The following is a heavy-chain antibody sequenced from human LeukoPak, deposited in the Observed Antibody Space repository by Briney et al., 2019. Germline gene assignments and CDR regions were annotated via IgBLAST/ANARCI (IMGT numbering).Heavy chain of an antibody. D-gene: IGHD2-21*02. CDR2: ISDSSGST. CDR1: GFTFSSYA. J-gene: IGHJ3*02. CDR3: ARATSCGDWRCAFDI. V-gene: IGHV3-23*01. Sequence: GGSLRLSCAASGFTFSSYAMTWVRQAPGKGLEWVSAISDSSGSTYYADSVKGRFTISRDNSKNTLYLQMNSLRAEDTAVYYCARATSCGDWRCAFDIWGQGTMVTVSS.